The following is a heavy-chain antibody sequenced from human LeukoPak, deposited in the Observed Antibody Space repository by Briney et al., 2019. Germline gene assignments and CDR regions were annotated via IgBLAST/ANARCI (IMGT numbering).Heavy chain of an antibody. J-gene: IGHJ4*02. Sequence: SETLSLTCTVSGGSINSYYWNWIRQPAGKGLEWIGRIYTSGSTNYSPSLKSRVTMSVDTSKNQFSLRLNSVTAADTAVYYCARGAANSVQDYWGQGILVTVSS. D-gene: IGHD6-25*01. V-gene: IGHV4-4*07. CDR2: IYTSGST. CDR1: GGSINSYY. CDR3: ARGAANSVQDY.